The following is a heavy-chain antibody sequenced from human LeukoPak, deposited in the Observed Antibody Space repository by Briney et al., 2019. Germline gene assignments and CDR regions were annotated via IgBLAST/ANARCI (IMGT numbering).Heavy chain of an antibody. J-gene: IGHJ4*02. D-gene: IGHD6-13*01. CDR2: ISYDGSNK. CDR1: GFTFSSYG. Sequence: GGSLRLSCAASGFTFSSYGMHWVRQAPGKGLEWVAVISYDGSNKHYADSVKGRFTISRDNPKNTLYLQMNSLRAEDTAVYYCAKVGYSSSWDFDYWGQGTLVTVSS. CDR3: AKVGYSSSWDFDY. V-gene: IGHV3-30*18.